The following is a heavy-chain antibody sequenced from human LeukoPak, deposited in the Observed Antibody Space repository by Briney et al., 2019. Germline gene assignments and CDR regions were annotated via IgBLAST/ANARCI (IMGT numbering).Heavy chain of an antibody. CDR3: ARGQKYRSGYTVTELGSGYFDY. CDR1: GYSISSAFY. Sequence: PSETLSLTCAVSGYSISSAFYWGWIRQSPGKGLEWIGAIHYSGSTSYNPSLKSRVTISVDTSKNQFSLKLRSVTAADTAVYYCARGQKYRSGYTVTELGSGYFDYWGQGTLVTVSS. V-gene: IGHV4-38-2*01. CDR2: IHYSGST. D-gene: IGHD5-18*01. J-gene: IGHJ4*02.